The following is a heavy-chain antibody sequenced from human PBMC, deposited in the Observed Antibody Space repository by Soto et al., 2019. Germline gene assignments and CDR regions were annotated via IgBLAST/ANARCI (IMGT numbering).Heavy chain of an antibody. CDR1: GYTFTSYA. J-gene: IGHJ4*02. CDR3: AKTPGFYYYDGRGCYPYDF. CDR2: INAGNGNT. D-gene: IGHD3-22*01. Sequence: ASVKVSCKASGYTFTSYAMHWVRQAPGQRLEWMGWINAGNGNTKYSQKFQGRVTMTRDTSASTAYMELSSLRSEDTAVYYCAKTPGFYYYDGRGCYPYDFWGRGPLVIGSS. V-gene: IGHV1-3*01.